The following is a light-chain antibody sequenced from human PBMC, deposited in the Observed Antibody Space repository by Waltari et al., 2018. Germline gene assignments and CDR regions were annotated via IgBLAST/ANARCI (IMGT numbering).Light chain of an antibody. CDR2: DAS. CDR3: QQRRSWPRT. CDR1: QSVGTY. V-gene: IGKV3-11*01. J-gene: IGKJ4*01. Sequence: EIVLTQHPALLSFSPGERATLSCRSSQSVGTYLAWYQQRPGQYTRLLIYDASYRATGIPARFSGSGSETDFTLTISSLQPEDFAVYYCQQRRSWPRTFGGGTRVQI.